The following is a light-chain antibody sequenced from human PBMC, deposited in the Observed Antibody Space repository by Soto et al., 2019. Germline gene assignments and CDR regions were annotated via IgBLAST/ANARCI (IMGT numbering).Light chain of an antibody. CDR3: KQYYSTPLT. Sequence: DIVMTHSADSLAVSLGERATINRKSSQSVLDTSNNRNYLAWYQRKSGQPPKLLIYWASTRVSGVPDRSSGSGYGTEFTLTISSLQAEDVAVYYCKQYYSTPLTFGGGTEVEIK. CDR2: WAS. CDR1: QSVLDTSNNRNY. V-gene: IGKV4-1*01. J-gene: IGKJ4*01.